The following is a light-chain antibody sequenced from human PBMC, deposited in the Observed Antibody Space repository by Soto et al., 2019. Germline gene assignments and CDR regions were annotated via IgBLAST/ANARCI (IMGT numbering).Light chain of an antibody. V-gene: IGLV1-51*01. J-gene: IGLJ2*01. Sequence: QSVLTQPPSVSAAPGQKVTISCSGSTSNIGNNFVSWYQHLPGTAPKLLIYDNHKRPSGIPDRFSGSKSGTSATLGITGLQTGDEADYYCGTWDSSLSAGVFGGGTKLTAL. CDR1: TSNIGNNF. CDR2: DNH. CDR3: GTWDSSLSAGV.